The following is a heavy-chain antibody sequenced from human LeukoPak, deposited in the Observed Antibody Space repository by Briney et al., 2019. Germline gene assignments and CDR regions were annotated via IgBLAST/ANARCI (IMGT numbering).Heavy chain of an antibody. CDR1: GYTFTSYD. CDR3: ARGSDDFWSGYSPSY. D-gene: IGHD3-3*01. Sequence: ASVKVSCKASGYTFTSYDINWVRQATGQGLEWMGWMNPNSGNTGYAQKFQGRVTITRNTSISTAYVELSSLRSDDTAVYYCARGSDDFWSGYSPSYWGQGTLVTVSS. V-gene: IGHV1-8*03. CDR2: MNPNSGNT. J-gene: IGHJ4*02.